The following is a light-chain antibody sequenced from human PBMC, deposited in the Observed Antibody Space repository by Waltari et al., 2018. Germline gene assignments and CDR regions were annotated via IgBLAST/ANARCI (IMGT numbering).Light chain of an antibody. J-gene: IGLJ1*01. CDR1: SSDV. V-gene: IGLV2-14*01. CDR2: EVS. Sequence: QSALTQPASVSGSPGQSITISCTGTSSDVSWYQQHPGNAPKLMIYEVSNRPSGISNRFSGSKPGSTASLTISGLQPEDEADYYCSSYASTGPFGTGTKVTVL. CDR3: SSYASTGP.